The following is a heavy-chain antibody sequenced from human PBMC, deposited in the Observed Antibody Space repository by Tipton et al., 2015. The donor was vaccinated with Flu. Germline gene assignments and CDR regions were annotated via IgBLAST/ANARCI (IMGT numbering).Heavy chain of an antibody. Sequence: SLRLSCAASGFTFSSYWMSWVRQAPGKGLEWVGFIRSKAYGGTTEYAASVKGRYTISRDDSKSIAYLQMNSLKTEDTAVYYCTRVVVVPAATLDYWGQGTLVTVSS. CDR3: TRVVVVPAATLDY. V-gene: IGHV3-49*04. CDR1: GFTFSSYW. J-gene: IGHJ4*02. CDR2: IRSKAYGGTT. D-gene: IGHD2-2*01.